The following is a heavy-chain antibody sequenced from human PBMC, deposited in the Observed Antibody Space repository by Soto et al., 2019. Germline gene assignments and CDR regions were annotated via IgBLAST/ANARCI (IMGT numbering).Heavy chain of an antibody. Sequence: PSETLSLTCTVSGGSISSSSYYWGWIRQPPGKGLEWIGSIYYSGSTYYNPSLKSRVTISVDTSKNQFSLKLSSVTAADTAVYYCAGFAGYYGSGSYFDYWGQGTLVTVSS. CDR3: AGFAGYYGSGSYFDY. V-gene: IGHV4-39*01. J-gene: IGHJ4*02. D-gene: IGHD3-10*01. CDR1: GGSISSSSYY. CDR2: IYYSGST.